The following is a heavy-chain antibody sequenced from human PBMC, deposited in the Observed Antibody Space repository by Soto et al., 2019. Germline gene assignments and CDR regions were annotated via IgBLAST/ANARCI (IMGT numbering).Heavy chain of an antibody. CDR1: GGSISSGGYY. D-gene: IGHD3-16*01. CDR2: IYYSGST. J-gene: IGHJ4*02. V-gene: IGHV4-31*03. CDR3: ARERGDLTYLGFDY. Sequence: PSETLSLTCTVSGGSISSGGYYWSWIRQHPGKGLEWIGYIYYSGSTYYNPSLKSRVTISVDTSKNQFSLKLSSVTAADTAVYYCARERGDLTYLGFDYWRQGTLVTVSS.